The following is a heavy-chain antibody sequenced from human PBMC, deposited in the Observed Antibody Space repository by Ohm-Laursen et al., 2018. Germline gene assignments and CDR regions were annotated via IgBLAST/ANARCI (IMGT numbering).Heavy chain of an antibody. Sequence: SLRLSCAATGFTVSSNHMSWVRQAPGKGLEWVSVIYSGGTTYYTDSVKGRFIISRDNSKNTLYLQMNSLRAEDTAVYHCARDPVRGRTDYWGQGTLVTVSS. CDR2: IYSGGTT. D-gene: IGHD3-16*01. V-gene: IGHV3-66*01. CDR1: GFTVSSNH. J-gene: IGHJ4*02. CDR3: ARDPVRGRTDY.